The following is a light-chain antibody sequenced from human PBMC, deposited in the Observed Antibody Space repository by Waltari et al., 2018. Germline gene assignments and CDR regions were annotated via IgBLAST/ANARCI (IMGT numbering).Light chain of an antibody. J-gene: IGLJ3*02. Sequence: QSALTQPASVSGSPGQSITLSCSGTSSDAGGFNYVSWYQQHPGKVPKLMIYEVSNRPSGVSNRFSGSKSGNTASLTISGLQAEDEADYYCSSHTSAGTVFGGGTKLTVL. V-gene: IGLV2-14*01. CDR1: SSDAGGFNY. CDR3: SSHTSAGTV. CDR2: EVS.